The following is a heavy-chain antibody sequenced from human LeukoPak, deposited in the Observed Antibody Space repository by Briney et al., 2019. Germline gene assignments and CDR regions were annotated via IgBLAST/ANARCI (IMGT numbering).Heavy chain of an antibody. D-gene: IGHD3-22*01. CDR3: AREPSSGLYAFDI. J-gene: IGHJ3*02. CDR1: GYTFTSYY. CDR2: INPSGGST. Sequence: ASVNVSCKASGYTFTSYYMHWVRQAPGQGLEWMGIINPSGGSTSYAQKFQGRVTMTRDTSTSTVYMELSSLRSEDTAVYYCAREPSSGLYAFDIWGQGTMVTVSS. V-gene: IGHV1-46*01.